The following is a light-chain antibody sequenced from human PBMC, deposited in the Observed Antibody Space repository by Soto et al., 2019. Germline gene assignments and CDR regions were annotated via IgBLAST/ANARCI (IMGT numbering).Light chain of an antibody. CDR1: QSVSSN. Sequence: ELVITQSPATLSVYPGERATLSCRASQSVSSNLAWYQQKPGQAPRLLIYGASTRATGIPARFSGSGSGTEFTLTISSLQSEDFAVYYCQQYNNWPPYTFGQGTKLEIK. J-gene: IGKJ2*01. V-gene: IGKV3-15*01. CDR2: GAS. CDR3: QQYNNWPPYT.